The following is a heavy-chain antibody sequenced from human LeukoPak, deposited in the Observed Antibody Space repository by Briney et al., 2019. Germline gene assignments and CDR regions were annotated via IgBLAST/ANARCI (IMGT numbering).Heavy chain of an antibody. CDR1: GFTFSSYG. D-gene: IGHD1-26*01. CDR3: AGGSYYEGGNYFDY. CDR2: ISYDGSNK. V-gene: IGHV3-30*03. Sequence: GRSLRLSCAASGFTFSSYGMHWVRQAPGKGLEWVAVISYDGSNKYYADSVKGRFTISRDNSKNTLYLQMNSLRAEDTAVYYCAGGSYYEGGNYFDYWGQGTLSPSPQ. J-gene: IGHJ4*02.